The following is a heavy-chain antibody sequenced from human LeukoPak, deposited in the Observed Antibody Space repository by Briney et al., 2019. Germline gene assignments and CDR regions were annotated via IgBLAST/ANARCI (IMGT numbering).Heavy chain of an antibody. Sequence: GGSLRLSCAASGFTFSNYGMHWVRQAPGKGLEWVALISFDGNNKHYDGSVKDRFTISRDNSKNTLSLQMNSLKTEDTAIYFCAKDMSRGVRVWYFDLWGRGTLVTVSS. CDR2: ISFDGNNK. V-gene: IGHV3-30*18. J-gene: IGHJ2*01. CDR1: GFTFSNYG. D-gene: IGHD2-8*01. CDR3: AKDMSRGVRVWYFDL.